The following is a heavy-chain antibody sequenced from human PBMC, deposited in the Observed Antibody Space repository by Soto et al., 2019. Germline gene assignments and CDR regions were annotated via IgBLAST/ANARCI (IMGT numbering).Heavy chain of an antibody. CDR3: ARIYVDIVAKHYFDP. CDR2: IYPGDSDT. D-gene: IGHD5-12*01. CDR1: GYSFTSYW. Sequence: GESLKISCKGSGYSFTSYWIGWVRQMPGKGLEWMGIIYPGDSDTRYSPSFQGQVTISADKSISTAYLQWSSLKASDTAMYYCARIYVDIVAKHYFDPRGQGTLVTVSS. J-gene: IGHJ5*02. V-gene: IGHV5-51*01.